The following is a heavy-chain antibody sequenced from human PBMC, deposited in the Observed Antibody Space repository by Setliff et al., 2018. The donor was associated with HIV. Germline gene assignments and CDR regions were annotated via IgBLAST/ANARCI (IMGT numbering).Heavy chain of an antibody. J-gene: IGHJ4*02. CDR2: IHFSGTT. V-gene: IGHV4-61*10. CDR1: GGSISSGTSY. CDR3: ARSPDY. Sequence: SETLSLTCPVSGGSISSGTSYWSWIRQPAGKGLEWIGHIHFSGTTYYNPSLKSRVTISVDTSKNQFFLKLTSVTAADTAMYYCARSPDYWGQGTQVTVSS.